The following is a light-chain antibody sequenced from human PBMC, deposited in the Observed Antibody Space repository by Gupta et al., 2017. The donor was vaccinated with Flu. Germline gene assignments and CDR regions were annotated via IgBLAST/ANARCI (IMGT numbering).Light chain of an antibody. J-gene: IGKJ1*01. CDR2: GAS. Sequence: EIVMTQSPATLSVSPGERATLSCRASQSVSSNLAWYQQKPGQAPGLLIYGASTRATGITARFSGSGCGTEFTLTISSRQSEDFAVYFCQQYNNWPPWTFGQGTKVEIK. V-gene: IGKV3-15*01. CDR1: QSVSSN. CDR3: QQYNNWPPWT.